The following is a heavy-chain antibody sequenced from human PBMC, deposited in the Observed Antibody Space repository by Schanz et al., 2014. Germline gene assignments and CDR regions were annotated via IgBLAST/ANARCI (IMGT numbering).Heavy chain of an antibody. CDR2: ISSSGFST. CDR3: AKDLNRVATAPQS. D-gene: IGHD5-12*01. V-gene: IGHV3-21*02. CDR1: GFTLSVYT. J-gene: IGHJ5*02. Sequence: EVQLVESGGGLVEPGGSLRLSCAASGFTLSVYTMNWVRQAPGKGLEWVSSISSSGFSTNYADSVKGRFTISRDNAENSLFLQMNSLRDEDTALYYCAKDLNRVATAPQSWGQGTLVTVSS.